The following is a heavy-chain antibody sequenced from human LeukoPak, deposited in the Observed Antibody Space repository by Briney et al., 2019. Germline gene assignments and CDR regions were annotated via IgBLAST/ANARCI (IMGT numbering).Heavy chain of an antibody. CDR1: GFTFSSYW. CDR2: INPDGSTT. CDR3: PGEVDSGSYGVY. Sequence: GGSLRLSCAASGFTFSSYWMHWVRQAPGKGLVWVARINPDGSTTGYGDSVKGRFTISRDNAKNTLYLQMNSLRAEDTAVYYCPGEVDSGSYGVYWGQGALVTVSS. J-gene: IGHJ4*02. V-gene: IGHV3-74*01. D-gene: IGHD3-10*01.